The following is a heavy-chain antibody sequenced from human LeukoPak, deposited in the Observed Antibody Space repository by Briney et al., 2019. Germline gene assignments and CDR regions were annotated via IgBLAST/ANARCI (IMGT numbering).Heavy chain of an antibody. D-gene: IGHD7-27*01. CDR3: ASEPSVTGNIAY. CDR2: IYYSGST. J-gene: IGHJ4*02. V-gene: IGHV4-61*01. Sequence: PSETLSLTCTVSGGSVSSGSYYWSWIRQPPGKGLEWIGYIYYSGSTNYNPSLKSRVTISVDTSKNQFSLKLSSVTAAGTAVYYCASEPSVTGNIAYWGQGTLVTVSS. CDR1: GGSVSSGSYY.